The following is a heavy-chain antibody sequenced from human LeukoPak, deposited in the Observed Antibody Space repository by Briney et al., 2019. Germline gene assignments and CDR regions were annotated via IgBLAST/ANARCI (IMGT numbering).Heavy chain of an antibody. J-gene: IGHJ4*02. Sequence: GGSLRLSCAASRFTYSSYALNWVRQAPGKGLEWVSAISGSGGSTYYADSVKGRFTISRDNSKNTLYLQMNSLRAEDTAVYYCAKASPITIFGVVNLFDYWGQGTLVTVSS. CDR1: RFTYSSYA. CDR3: AKASPITIFGVVNLFDY. D-gene: IGHD3-3*01. CDR2: ISGSGGST. V-gene: IGHV3-23*01.